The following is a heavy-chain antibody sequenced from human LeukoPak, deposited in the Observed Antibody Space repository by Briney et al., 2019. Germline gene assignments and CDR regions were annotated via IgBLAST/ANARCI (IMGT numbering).Heavy chain of an antibody. CDR2: ISSSGGST. V-gene: IGHV3-23*01. J-gene: IGHJ4*02. Sequence: GGSLRLSCAASGFTFSSYAMSWVRQAPGKGLEWVSGISSSGGSTVYADSVKGRFTISRDNAKNSLYLQMNSLRAEDTAVYYCARGYSYGASGFDYWGQGTLVTVSS. D-gene: IGHD5-18*01. CDR3: ARGYSYGASGFDY. CDR1: GFTFSSYA.